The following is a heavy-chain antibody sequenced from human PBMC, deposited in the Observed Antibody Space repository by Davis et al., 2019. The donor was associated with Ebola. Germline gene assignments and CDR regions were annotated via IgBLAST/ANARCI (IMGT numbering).Heavy chain of an antibody. CDR2: ISAYNGNT. CDR3: ARGRLEDFWSGPSGDYFDY. V-gene: IGHV1-18*04. D-gene: IGHD3-3*01. CDR1: GYTFTSYY. Sequence: AASVKVSCKASGYTFTSYYMHWVRQAPGQGLEWMGWISAYNGNTNYAQKLQGRVTMTTDTSTSTAYMELRSLRSDDTAVYYCARGRLEDFWSGPSGDYFDYWGQGTLVTVSS. J-gene: IGHJ4*02.